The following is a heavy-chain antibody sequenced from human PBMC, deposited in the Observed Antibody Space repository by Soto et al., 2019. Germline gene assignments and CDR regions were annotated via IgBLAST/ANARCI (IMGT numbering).Heavy chain of an antibody. J-gene: IGHJ3*02. D-gene: IGHD2-8*02. V-gene: IGHV3-15*07. CDR3: TTQIPTGFDI. CDR2: IKSKSYGGTT. Sequence: PGVSLRLSCAASGFTFSNAWMNWVRQAAGKGLEWVGRIKSKSYGGTTEYAAPVIGRFTISRDDSRNTVYLQMDSLKNEDTAVYYCTTQIPTGFDIWGQGTMVTVSS. CDR1: GFTFSNAW.